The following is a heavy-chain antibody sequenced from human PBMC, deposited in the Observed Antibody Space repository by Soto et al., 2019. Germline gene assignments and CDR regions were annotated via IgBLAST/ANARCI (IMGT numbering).Heavy chain of an antibody. D-gene: IGHD2-8*01. CDR3: ASGKWSLDY. J-gene: IGHJ4*02. CDR1: GITLSDNY. CDR2: ISNSDYTT. V-gene: IGHV3-11*01. Sequence: QVHLVASGGCLVKPGGSLRLSCVASGITLSDNYMTWIRQAPGKGLEWLSYISNSDYTTYYADSVKGRFTISRDNAKNLLYLQLNGLRVEDTAVYYCASGKWSLDYWGQGILVTVSS.